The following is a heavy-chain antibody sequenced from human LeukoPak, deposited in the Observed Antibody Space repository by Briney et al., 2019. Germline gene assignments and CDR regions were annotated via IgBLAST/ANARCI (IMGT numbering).Heavy chain of an antibody. CDR1: GGSFSGYY. D-gene: IGHD2-15*01. V-gene: IGHV4-34*01. J-gene: IGHJ5*02. CDR3: ARGPDIVVVVAATPDWFDP. Sequence: SETLSLTCAVYGGSFSGYYWSWIRQPPGKGLDWIGEINHSGSTNYNPSLKSRVTISVDTSQNQFSLKLSSVTAAYTAVYYCARGPDIVVVVAATPDWFDPWGQGTLVTVSS. CDR2: INHSGST.